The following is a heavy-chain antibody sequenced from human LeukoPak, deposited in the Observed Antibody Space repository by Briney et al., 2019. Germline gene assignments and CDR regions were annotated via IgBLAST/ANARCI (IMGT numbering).Heavy chain of an antibody. Sequence: SETLSLTCTVSGGSISSYYWSWIRQPPGKGLEWIGYIYYSGSTNYNPSLKSRATISVDTSKNQFSLKLSSVTAADTAVYYCARGGTDFSSPWDWFDPWGQGTLVTVSS. CDR2: IYYSGST. J-gene: IGHJ5*02. CDR1: GGSISSYY. D-gene: IGHD3-3*01. CDR3: ARGGTDFSSPWDWFDP. V-gene: IGHV4-59*01.